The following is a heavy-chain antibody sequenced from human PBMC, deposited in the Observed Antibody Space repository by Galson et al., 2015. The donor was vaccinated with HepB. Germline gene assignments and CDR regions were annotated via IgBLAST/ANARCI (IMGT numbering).Heavy chain of an antibody. D-gene: IGHD1-26*01. Sequence: SLRLSCAASGFTFSSYGMHWVRQAPGKGLEWVAVISYDGSNKYYADSVKGRFTISRDNSKNTLYLQMNSLRAEDTAVYYCAKDLAGATAFFDYWGQGTLVTVSS. CDR2: ISYDGSNK. CDR3: AKDLAGATAFFDY. CDR1: GFTFSSYG. J-gene: IGHJ4*02. V-gene: IGHV3-30*18.